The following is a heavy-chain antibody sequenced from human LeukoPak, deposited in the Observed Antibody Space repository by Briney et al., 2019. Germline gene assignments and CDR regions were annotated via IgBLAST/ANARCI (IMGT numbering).Heavy chain of an antibody. J-gene: IGHJ5*01. D-gene: IGHD6-19*01. CDR3: ARAQTKQWLDLFWFDS. V-gene: IGHV3-66*01. CDR1: GFTVSSNF. Sequence: GGSLRLSCAASGFTVSSNFMSWVRQAPGKGLEWVSVIHRGESTYYADSVKGRFTISRDNSKNTLYLQINSLRAEDTAVYYCARAQTKQWLDLFWFDSWGQGTLVTVSS. CDR2: IHRGEST.